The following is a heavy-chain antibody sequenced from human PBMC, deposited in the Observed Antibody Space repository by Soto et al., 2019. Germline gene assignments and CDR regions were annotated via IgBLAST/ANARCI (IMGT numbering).Heavy chain of an antibody. CDR2: ISYDGSNK. Sequence: PGGSLRLSCAASGFTFSSYAMHWVRQAPGKGLEWVAVISYDGSNKYYADSVKGRFTISRDNSKNTLYLQMNSLRAEDTAVYCCARELRNTAMVYYYYYGMDVWGQGTTVTVSS. CDR1: GFTFSSYA. CDR3: ARELRNTAMVYYYYYGMDV. D-gene: IGHD5-18*01. J-gene: IGHJ6*02. V-gene: IGHV3-30-3*01.